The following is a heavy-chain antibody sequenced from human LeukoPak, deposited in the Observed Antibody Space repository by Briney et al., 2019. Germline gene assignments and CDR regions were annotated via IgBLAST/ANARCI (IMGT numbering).Heavy chain of an antibody. J-gene: IGHJ4*02. Sequence: GRSLRLSCAASGFPFSSYGMHWVRQAPGKGLEWVALIWYDGNNKYYADSVKGRFTISRDNSKNTLYLQLNSLRAEDTAVYYCARQHCSGGDCYFFDWGQGTLVTVSS. V-gene: IGHV3-33*01. CDR3: ARQHCSGGDCYFFD. CDR2: IWYDGNNK. CDR1: GFPFSSYG. D-gene: IGHD2-15*01.